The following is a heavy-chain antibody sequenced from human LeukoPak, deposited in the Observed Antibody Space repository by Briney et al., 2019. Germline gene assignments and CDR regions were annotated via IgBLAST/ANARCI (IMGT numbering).Heavy chain of an antibody. Sequence: PGGSLRLSCAASGFTFTTYSMNWVRQAPGKGLEWVSSITSSSTSMYYADSVKGRFTISRDNAKNSLYLQMNSLRAEDTAVYYCARTYYDILTGYNPYFDYWGQGTLVTVSS. CDR1: GFTFTTYS. CDR3: ARTYYDILTGYNPYFDY. CDR2: ITSSSTSM. D-gene: IGHD3-9*01. J-gene: IGHJ4*02. V-gene: IGHV3-21*01.